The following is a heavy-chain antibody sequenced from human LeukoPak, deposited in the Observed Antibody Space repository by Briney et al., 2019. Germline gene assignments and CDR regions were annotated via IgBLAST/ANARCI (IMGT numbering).Heavy chain of an antibody. V-gene: IGHV3-7*01. CDR1: GFTFSSCW. CDR3: ANSHSYYDFWSGYYGYFDY. CDR2: IKQDGSEK. D-gene: IGHD3-3*01. Sequence: GGSLRLSCAASGFTFSSCWMSWVRQAPGKGLEWVANIKQDGSEKYYVDSVKGRFTISRDNAKNSLYLQMNSLRAEDTAVYYCANSHSYYDFWSGYYGYFDYWGQGTLVTVSS. J-gene: IGHJ4*02.